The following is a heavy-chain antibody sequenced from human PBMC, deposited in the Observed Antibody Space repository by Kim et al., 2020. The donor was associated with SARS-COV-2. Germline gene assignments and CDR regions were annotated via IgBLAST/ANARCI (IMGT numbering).Heavy chain of an antibody. CDR3: ARGRRYFDWLLDHYFDY. Sequence: GGSLRLSCAASGFTFSSYSMNWVRQAPGKGLELVSYISSSSSTIYYADSVKGRFTISRDNAKNSLYLQMNSLRDEDTAVYYCARGRRYFDWLLDHYFDYWGQGTLVTVSS. J-gene: IGHJ4*02. V-gene: IGHV3-48*02. CDR1: GFTFSSYS. CDR2: ISSSSSTI. D-gene: IGHD3-9*01.